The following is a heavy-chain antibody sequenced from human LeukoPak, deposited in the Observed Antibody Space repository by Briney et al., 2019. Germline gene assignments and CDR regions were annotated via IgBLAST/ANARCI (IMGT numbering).Heavy chain of an antibody. D-gene: IGHD3-9*01. V-gene: IGHV1-69*05. J-gene: IGHJ6*02. Sequence: ASVKVSCKASGGTFSSYAISWVRQAPGQGLEWMGGIIPIFGTASYAQKFQGRVTMTRDTSTSTVYMELSSLRSEDTAVYYCARTYYDILTGYNYYYYGMDVWGQGTTVTVSS. CDR3: ARTYYDILTGYNYYYYGMDV. CDR1: GGTFSSYA. CDR2: IIPIFGTA.